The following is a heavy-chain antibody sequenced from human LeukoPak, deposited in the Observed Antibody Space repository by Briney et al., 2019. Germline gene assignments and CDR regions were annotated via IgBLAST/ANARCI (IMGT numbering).Heavy chain of an antibody. J-gene: IGHJ6*03. CDR3: ARERYDLSGYYYYMDV. CDR2: INHSGST. CDR1: GGSFSGYY. Sequence: SETLSLTCAVYGGSFSGYYWSWIRQPPGKGLEWIGEINHSGSTNYNPSLKSRVTISVDTSKNQFSLKLSSVTAADTAVYYCARERYDLSGYYYYMDVWGKGTTVTISS. V-gene: IGHV4-34*01. D-gene: IGHD5-12*01.